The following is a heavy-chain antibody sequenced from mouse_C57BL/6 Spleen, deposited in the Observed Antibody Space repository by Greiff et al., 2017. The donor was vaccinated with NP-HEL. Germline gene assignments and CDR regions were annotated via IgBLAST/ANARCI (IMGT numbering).Heavy chain of an antibody. J-gene: IGHJ2*01. CDR1: GFTFSSYA. V-gene: IGHV5-9-1*02. CDR2: ISSGGDYI. Sequence: EVKLMESGEGLVKPGGSLKLSCAASGFTFSSYAMSWVRQTPEKRLEWVAYISSGGDYIYYADTVKGRFTISRDNARNTLYLQMSSLKSEDTAMYYCTRGDDYYGSFDYWGQGTTLTVSS. D-gene: IGHD2-2*01. CDR3: TRGDDYYGSFDY.